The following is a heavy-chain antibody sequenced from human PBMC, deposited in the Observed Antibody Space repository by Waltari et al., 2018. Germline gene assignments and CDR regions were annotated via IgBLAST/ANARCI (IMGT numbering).Heavy chain of an antibody. CDR2: ISTSGSDI. Sequence: EVQLVESGGGLVHPGGSLRLSCTDSGLTSSPSEMNWVRQAPGKGLEWISYISTSGSDIYYADSVKGRFTISRDNAKNSLYLQMDSLRAEDTAVYYCARVAVTGSYYWYFDLWGRGTLLTVSS. D-gene: IGHD1-26*01. CDR3: ARVAVTGSYYWYFDL. CDR1: GLTSSPSE. J-gene: IGHJ2*01. V-gene: IGHV3-48*03.